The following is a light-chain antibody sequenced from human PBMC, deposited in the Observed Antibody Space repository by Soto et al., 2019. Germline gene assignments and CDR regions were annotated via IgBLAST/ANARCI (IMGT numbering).Light chain of an antibody. CDR1: SSDVCGYNS. V-gene: IGLV2-14*01. Sequence: QSALTQPASVSGSPGQSITISCTGTSSDVCGYNSVSWYQQHPGKVPKIMIHDVSIRPSGVPDRFSGSKSGNTASLTISGLQAEDEADYYCSSYTSISTLVFGTGTKLTVL. CDR2: DVS. J-gene: IGLJ1*01. CDR3: SSYTSISTLV.